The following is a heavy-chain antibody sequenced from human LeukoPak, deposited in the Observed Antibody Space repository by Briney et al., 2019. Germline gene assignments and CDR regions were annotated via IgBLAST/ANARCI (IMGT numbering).Heavy chain of an antibody. CDR1: GFTFDDYG. D-gene: IGHD3-16*01. V-gene: IGHV3-20*04. Sequence: GGSLRLSCAASGFTFDDYGMSWVRQAPGKGLEWVSGINWNGGSTGYADSVKGRFTISRDNAKNSLYLQMNSPRAEDTALYYCARDLRLTYYYYMDVWGKGTTVTVSS. CDR2: INWNGGST. J-gene: IGHJ6*03. CDR3: ARDLRLTYYYYMDV.